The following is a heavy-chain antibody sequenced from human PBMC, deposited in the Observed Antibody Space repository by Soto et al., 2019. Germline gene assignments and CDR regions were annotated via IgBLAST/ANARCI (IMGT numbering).Heavy chain of an antibody. Sequence: GGSLRLSCKGSGFTLNSYNINWVRQAPGKGLEWVSAISGSGGTTYYADSVKGRFTISRDNSKNTLHLQMNSLRAEDTAVYYCAKSQDSSGYSGYDAFDIWGQGTMVTVSS. CDR3: AKSQDSSGYSGYDAFDI. CDR1: GFTLNSYN. V-gene: IGHV3-23*01. D-gene: IGHD3-22*01. CDR2: ISGSGGTT. J-gene: IGHJ3*02.